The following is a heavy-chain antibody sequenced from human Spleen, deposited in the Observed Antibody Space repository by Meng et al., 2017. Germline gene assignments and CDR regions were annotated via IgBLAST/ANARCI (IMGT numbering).Heavy chain of an antibody. CDR1: GGSFIGYY. CDR3: ARGATMVRGVNTYGMDV. D-gene: IGHD3-10*01. V-gene: IGHV4-34*01. CDR2: INHSGSN. J-gene: IGHJ6*02. Sequence: LQQWGEGLLKPPETLAPTCAFYGGSFIGYYWNWIRQPPGKGLEWIGEINHSGSNNYNPSLKSRVTISVDTSKNQFSLKLSSVTAADTAVYYCARGATMVRGVNTYGMDVWGQGTTVTVSS.